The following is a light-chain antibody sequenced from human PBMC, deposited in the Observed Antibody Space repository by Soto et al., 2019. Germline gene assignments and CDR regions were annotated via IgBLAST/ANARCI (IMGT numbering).Light chain of an antibody. V-gene: IGLV2-11*01. CDR2: DVS. CDR3: CSYAGDLAL. CDR1: SSDVGGYDF. J-gene: IGLJ2*01. Sequence: HYVLTQPRSVSGSPGQSVTISFTGTSSDVGGYDFVSWYQQHPGKAPKLMISDVSKRPSGVPERFSGSKSGNTASLTISGLQAEDEADYYCCSYAGDLALFGGGTK.